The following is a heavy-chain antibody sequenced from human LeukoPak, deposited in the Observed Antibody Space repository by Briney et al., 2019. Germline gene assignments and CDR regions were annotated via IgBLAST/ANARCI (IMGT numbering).Heavy chain of an antibody. Sequence: PGRSLRLSCAASGFTFDDCAMHWVRQAPGKGLEWVSGISRNSGSIGYADSVKGRFTISRDNAKNSLYLQMNSLRAEDTALYYCARDGGYSSSSAYLGYWGQGTLVTVSS. CDR2: ISRNSGSI. V-gene: IGHV3-9*01. CDR3: ARDGGYSSSSAYLGY. J-gene: IGHJ4*02. D-gene: IGHD6-6*01. CDR1: GFTFDDCA.